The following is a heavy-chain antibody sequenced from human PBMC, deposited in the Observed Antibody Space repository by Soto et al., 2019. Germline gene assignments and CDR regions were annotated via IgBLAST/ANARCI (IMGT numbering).Heavy chain of an antibody. D-gene: IGHD1-7*01. CDR2: ISYAGSNK. V-gene: IGHV3-30-3*01. Sequence: QVQLVESGGGVVQPGRSLRLSCAASGFTFSSYAMHWVRQAPGKGLEWGAVISYAGSNKYYADSVKGRFTISRDNSKNTLYVQMNSLRAEDAAVYYCARESGAWNYGAGGYYYGMDVWGQGTTVTVSS. J-gene: IGHJ6*02. CDR3: ARESGAWNYGAGGYYYGMDV. CDR1: GFTFSSYA.